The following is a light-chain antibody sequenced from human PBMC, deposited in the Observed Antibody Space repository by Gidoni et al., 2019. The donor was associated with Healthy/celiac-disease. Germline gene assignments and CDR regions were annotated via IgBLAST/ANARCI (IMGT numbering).Light chain of an antibody. CDR2: GNS. V-gene: IGLV1-40*01. CDR3: QSYDSSLSAVV. Sequence: VLTQPTPVYGAPGQRVTISCTGSSSNTGAGYDVPWYQQLPGTAPKLLITGNSNRPSGVPDRFPGSKAGPSPSLAISGLLAEDEADYYFQSYDSSLSAVVFGGGTKLTVL. CDR1: SSNTGAGYD. J-gene: IGLJ2*01.